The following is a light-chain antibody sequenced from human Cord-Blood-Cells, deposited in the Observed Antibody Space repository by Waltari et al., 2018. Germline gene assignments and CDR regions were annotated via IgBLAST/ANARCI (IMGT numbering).Light chain of an antibody. CDR1: SRDVGGYNY. V-gene: IGLV2-14*01. CDR3: SSDASSSLCV. Sequence: QSALTQTASVSGSPGQSINFSCPGPSRDVGGYNYVTWYQRHPGKAPKLMNYEVTNMSPGGSNSFSGSKSSTTASLISSRLHADAEADYYGSSDASSSLCVFGGGTMLIV. J-gene: IGLJ3*02. CDR2: EVT.